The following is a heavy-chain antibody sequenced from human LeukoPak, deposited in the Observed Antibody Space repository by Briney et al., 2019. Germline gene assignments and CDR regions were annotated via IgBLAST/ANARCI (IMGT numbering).Heavy chain of an antibody. CDR3: ARYAYGSGSYYDY. V-gene: IGHV4-59*08. Sequence: SETLSLTCTVSGGSINSYYWSWIRQPPGKGLEWIGYIYYTGGETNYNPSLKSRVTISVDTSKNQFSLKVSSVTAADTAVYYCARYAYGSGSYYDYWGQGTLVTVSS. CDR2: IYYTGGET. D-gene: IGHD3-10*01. CDR1: GGSINSYY. J-gene: IGHJ4*02.